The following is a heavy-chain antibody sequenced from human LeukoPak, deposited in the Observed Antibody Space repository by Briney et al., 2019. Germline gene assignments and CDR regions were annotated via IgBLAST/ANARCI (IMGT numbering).Heavy chain of an antibody. D-gene: IGHD3-10*01. CDR1: GGSFSGHY. Sequence: SETLSLTYAVYGGSFSGHYWSLIRQPPGKGLEWIGEINHSGSTKYNPSLKSRVTISIDTSKNQFSLKLSSVTAADTAVYYCARGGSMVRGVIISPFFDYWGQGSLVTVSS. CDR2: INHSGST. V-gene: IGHV4-34*01. J-gene: IGHJ4*02. CDR3: ARGGSMVRGVIISPFFDY.